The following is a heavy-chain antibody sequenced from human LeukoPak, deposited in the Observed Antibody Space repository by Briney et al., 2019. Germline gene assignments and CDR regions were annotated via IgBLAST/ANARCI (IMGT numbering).Heavy chain of an antibody. CDR1: GFTFSDYY. J-gene: IGHJ3*02. Sequence: PGGSLRLSCAASGFTFSDYYMSWIRQAPGKGLEWVSYISSSGSTIYYADSVKGRFTISRDNAKNSLYLQMNSLRAEDTALYYCARVPDYDFWSGYDDAFDIWGQGTMVTVSS. CDR2: ISSSGSTI. CDR3: ARVPDYDFWSGYDDAFDI. V-gene: IGHV3-11*01. D-gene: IGHD3-3*01.